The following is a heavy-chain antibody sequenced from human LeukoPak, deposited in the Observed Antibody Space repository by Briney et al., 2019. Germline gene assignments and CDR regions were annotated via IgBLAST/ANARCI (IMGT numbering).Heavy chain of an antibody. CDR1: GGSFSGYY. CDR2: INHSGST. D-gene: IGHD6-13*01. Sequence: ASETLSLTCAVYGGSFSGYYWGWIRQPPGKGLEWIGEINHSGSTNYNPSLKSRVTISVDTSKNQFSLKLSSVTAADTAVYYCARVGIAAAGTEGAVWGQGTTVTVSS. J-gene: IGHJ6*02. V-gene: IGHV4-34*01. CDR3: ARVGIAAAGTEGAV.